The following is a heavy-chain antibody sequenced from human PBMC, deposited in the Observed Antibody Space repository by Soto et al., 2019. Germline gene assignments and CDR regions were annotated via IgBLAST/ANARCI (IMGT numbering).Heavy chain of an antibody. V-gene: IGHV3-23*01. Sequence: EVQLLESGGDLVQPGGSLRLSCAASGFAFSTFAMSWVRQAPGKGLEWVSTIRGGGTSTYYADSVKGRFTISRDDSKSMLYLQMTSLTADDTAIYYCAKNNEYHYYVAMDVWGQWTTVTAS. D-gene: IGHD1-1*01. J-gene: IGHJ6*02. CDR2: IRGGGTST. CDR3: AKNNEYHYYVAMDV. CDR1: GFAFSTFA.